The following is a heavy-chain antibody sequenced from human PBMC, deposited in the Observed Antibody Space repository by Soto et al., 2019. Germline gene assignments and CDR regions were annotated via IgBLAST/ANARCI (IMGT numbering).Heavy chain of an antibody. CDR3: AHRRVERYFDY. Sequence: QITLKESGPTLVKPTQTLTLTCTFSGFSLSTSGVGVGWIRQPPGKALEWLALIYWDDDKRYCQSLKSRLTITKDTSKNQVVLTMTNMDPVDTATYDFAHRRVERYFDYWGQGTLVTVSS. V-gene: IGHV2-5*02. CDR1: GFSLSTSGVG. J-gene: IGHJ4*02. D-gene: IGHD1-1*01. CDR2: IYWDDDK.